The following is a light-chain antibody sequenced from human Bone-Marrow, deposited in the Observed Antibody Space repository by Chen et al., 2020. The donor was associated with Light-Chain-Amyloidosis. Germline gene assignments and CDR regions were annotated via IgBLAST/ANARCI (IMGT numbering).Light chain of an antibody. CDR1: SSNIGSNY. Sequence: QSVLTQPPSASGTPGQRVTIPCSGSSSNIGSNYVYWYQQLPGTAPKLLIYRNNQRPSGVADRFSGSKSGTSASRAISGLRSEDEADYYCAAWDDSLSGWVFGGGTKLTVL. J-gene: IGLJ3*02. CDR3: AAWDDSLSGWV. V-gene: IGLV1-47*01. CDR2: RNN.